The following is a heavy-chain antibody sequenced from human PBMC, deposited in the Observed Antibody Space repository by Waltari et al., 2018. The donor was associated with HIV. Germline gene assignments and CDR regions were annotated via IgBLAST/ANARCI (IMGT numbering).Heavy chain of an antibody. J-gene: IGHJ4*02. Sequence: EVQLVESGGGLGQPGGSLRLSCAAYVFTFCDYWLSRCRQAPGKGLEWVANIKQDGSKKYYVDSVKGRFTISRDNDKNSVDLQMNSLRAEDTAVYYCARDGGRRGPFGYWGQGTLVTVSS. V-gene: IGHV3-7*01. CDR3: ARDGGRRGPFGY. CDR2: IKQDGSKK. D-gene: IGHD3-3*01. CDR1: VFTFCDYW.